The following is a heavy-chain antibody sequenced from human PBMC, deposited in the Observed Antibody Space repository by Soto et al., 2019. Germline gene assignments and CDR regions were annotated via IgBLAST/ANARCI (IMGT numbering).Heavy chain of an antibody. CDR3: AKAPDYYYYYGMDV. CDR2: ISGSGGST. CDR1: GFTVSSYA. V-gene: IGHV3-23*01. J-gene: IGHJ6*02. Sequence: GGSLRLSCAASGFTVSSYAMSWVRHAPGKGLEWVSAISGSGGSTYYADSVKGRFTISRDNSKNTLYLQMNSLRAEDTAVYYCAKAPDYYYYYGMDVWGQGTTVTVSS.